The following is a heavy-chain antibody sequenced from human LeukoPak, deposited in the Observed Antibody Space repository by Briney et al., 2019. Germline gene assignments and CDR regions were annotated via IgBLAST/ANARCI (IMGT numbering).Heavy chain of an antibody. V-gene: IGHV4-39*07. Sequence: PSETLSLTCTVSGGSISSSSYYWGWLRQPPGKGLEWIGSIYYSGSTYYNPSLKSRVTISVDTSKNQFSLKLSSVTAADTAVYYCASTSNADFGVRGFDPWGQGTLVTVSS. J-gene: IGHJ5*02. CDR2: IYYSGST. CDR1: GGSISSSSYY. CDR3: ASTSNADFGVRGFDP. D-gene: IGHD3-3*01.